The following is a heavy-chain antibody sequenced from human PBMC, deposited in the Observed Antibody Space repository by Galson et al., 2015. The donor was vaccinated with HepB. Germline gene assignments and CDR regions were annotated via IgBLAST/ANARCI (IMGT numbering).Heavy chain of an antibody. CDR3: AKDRNYGSGANWFDP. CDR2: IWYDGSNK. J-gene: IGHJ5*02. CDR1: GFTFSSYG. Sequence: SLRLSCAASGFTFSSYGMHWVRQAPGKGLEWVAVIWYDGSNKYYADSVKGRFTISRDNSKNTLYLQMNSLRAEDTAVYYCAKDRNYGSGANWFDPWGQGTLVTVSS. D-gene: IGHD3-10*01. V-gene: IGHV3-33*06.